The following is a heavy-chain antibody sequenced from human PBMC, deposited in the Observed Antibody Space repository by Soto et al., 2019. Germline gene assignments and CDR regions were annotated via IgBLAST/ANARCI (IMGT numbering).Heavy chain of an antibody. CDR3: ARVGNDFWSGPSVYYYYGMDV. D-gene: IGHD3-3*01. Sequence: SETLSLTCTVSGGSISSYYWSWIRQPPGKGLEWIGYIYYSGSTNYNPSLKSRVTISVDTSKNQFSLKLSSVTAADTAVYYCARVGNDFWSGPSVYYYYGMDVWGQGTTVTVSS. V-gene: IGHV4-59*01. J-gene: IGHJ6*02. CDR2: IYYSGST. CDR1: GGSISSYY.